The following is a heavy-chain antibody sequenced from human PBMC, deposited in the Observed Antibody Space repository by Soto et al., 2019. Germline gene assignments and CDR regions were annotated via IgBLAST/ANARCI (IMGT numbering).Heavy chain of an antibody. CDR3: ASTAGFGVVVVAAMNAFDI. CDR2: ITPFLGNT. D-gene: IGHD2-15*01. Sequence: SVRVSCKASGYTFTYRYLHWVRQAPGQALEWMGWITPFLGNTNYAQKFQGRVTITRDRSMSTAYMELSSLRSEDTAVYYCASTAGFGVVVVAAMNAFDIWGQGTMVTVSS. V-gene: IGHV1-45*02. CDR1: GYTFTYRY. J-gene: IGHJ3*02.